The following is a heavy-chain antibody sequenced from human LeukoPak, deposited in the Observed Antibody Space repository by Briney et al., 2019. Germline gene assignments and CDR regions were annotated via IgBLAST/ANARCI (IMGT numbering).Heavy chain of an antibody. CDR2: IIPIFGTA. V-gene: IGHV1-69*05. Sequence: ASVKVSCKASGGTFSSYAISWVRQAPGQGLEWTGGIIPIFGTANYAQKFQGRVTITTDESTSTAYMELSSLRSEDTAVYYCARDGADRASAAYYYYMDVWGKGTTVTVSS. CDR3: ARDGADRASAAYYYYMDV. J-gene: IGHJ6*03. D-gene: IGHD3-16*01. CDR1: GGTFSSYA.